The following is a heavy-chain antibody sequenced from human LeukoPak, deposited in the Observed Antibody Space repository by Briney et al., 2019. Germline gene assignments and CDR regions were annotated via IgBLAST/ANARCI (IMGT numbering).Heavy chain of an antibody. D-gene: IGHD2-8*01. Sequence: SETLSLTCAVYGGSFSGYYCSWIRQPPGKGLEWIGEINHSGSTNYNPSLKSRVTISLDTSKNQFSLKLSSVTAADTAVYSCARGVPPYCTNGVCYYYFDEWGRGPLLSVSS. CDR2: INHSGST. CDR3: ARGVPPYCTNGVCYYYFDE. V-gene: IGHV4-34*01. J-gene: IGHJ4*02. CDR1: GGSFSGYY.